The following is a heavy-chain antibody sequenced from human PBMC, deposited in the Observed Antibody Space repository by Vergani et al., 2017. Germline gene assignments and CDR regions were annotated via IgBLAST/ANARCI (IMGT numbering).Heavy chain of an antibody. CDR3: AKDPGVAAAGEGDY. CDR1: GFTFSSYG. D-gene: IGHD6-13*01. CDR2: ISYDGSNK. V-gene: IGHV3-30*18. Sequence: QVQLVESGGGVVQPGRSLRLSCAASGFTFSSYGMHWVRQAPGKGLEWGAVISYDGSNKYYADSVKGRFTISRDNSKNTLYLQMNSLRAEDTAVYYCAKDPGVAAAGEGDYWGQGTLVTVSS. J-gene: IGHJ4*02.